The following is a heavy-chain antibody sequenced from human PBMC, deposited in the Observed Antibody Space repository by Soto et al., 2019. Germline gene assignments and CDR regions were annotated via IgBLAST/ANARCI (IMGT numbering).Heavy chain of an antibody. CDR1: GYTFTGYY. J-gene: IGHJ3*02. Sequence: QVQLVQSGAEVKKPGASVKVSCKASGYTFTGYYMHWVRQAPGQGLEWMGWINPNSGGTNYAQKFQGWVTMTRETSISTAYMELSRLRSDDTAVYYCARDLYSSGGDAFDIWGQGTMVTVSS. CDR2: INPNSGGT. V-gene: IGHV1-2*04. CDR3: ARDLYSSGGDAFDI. D-gene: IGHD6-19*01.